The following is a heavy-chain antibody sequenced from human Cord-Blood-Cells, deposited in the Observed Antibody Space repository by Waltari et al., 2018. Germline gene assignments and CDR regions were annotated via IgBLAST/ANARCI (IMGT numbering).Heavy chain of an antibody. CDR2: INPNSGST. J-gene: IGHJ4*02. V-gene: IGHV1-2*02. D-gene: IGHD6-13*01. CDR3: ARGEAAAGWSDRRAFDY. Sequence: QVQLVQSGAEVKKPGASEKVSCKASGYTFTGYYMHWVRQAPGQGLEWMGWINPNSGSTNYAQKFQGRVTMTRDTSISTAYMELSRLRSDDTAVYYCARGEAAAGWSDRRAFDYWGQGTLVTVSS. CDR1: GYTFTGYY.